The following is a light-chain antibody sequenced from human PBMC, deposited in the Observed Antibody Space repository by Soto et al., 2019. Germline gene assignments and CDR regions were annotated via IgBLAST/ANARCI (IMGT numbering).Light chain of an antibody. V-gene: IGKV1-13*02. CDR3: QQFHSYALT. CDR1: QGISSA. J-gene: IGKJ4*01. Sequence: AIQLTQSPSSLPASVGDRVIISCRASQGISSALAWYQQKPGRAPRLLIYDASSLQSGVPSRFSGSGSGTDFTLTISILQPEDFATYYFQQFHSYALTFGGGTKVEIK. CDR2: DAS.